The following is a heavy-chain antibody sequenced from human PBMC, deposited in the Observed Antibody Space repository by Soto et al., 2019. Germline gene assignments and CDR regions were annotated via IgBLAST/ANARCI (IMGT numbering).Heavy chain of an antibody. V-gene: IGHV3-74*01. J-gene: IGHJ4*02. CDR2: INSDGSST. Sequence: LRLSCAASGFTFSSYWMHWVRQAPGKGLVWVSRINSDGSSTSYADSVKGRFTISRDNAKNTLYLQMNSLRAEDTAVYYCAREATVAPFDYWGQGTLVTVSS. D-gene: IGHD4-17*01. CDR3: AREATVAPFDY. CDR1: GFTFSSYW.